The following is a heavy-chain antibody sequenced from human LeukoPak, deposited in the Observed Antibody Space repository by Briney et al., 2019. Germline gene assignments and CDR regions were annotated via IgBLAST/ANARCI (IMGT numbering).Heavy chain of an antibody. CDR1: GFAFSRYG. Sequence: PGGSLRLSCAASGFAFSRYGMHWVRQAPGKGLEWEAVIWDDGSNQKYADSVKGRFTISRDNSKNTLYLQMNSLRAEDTAVYYCVRGRGSSWYFDYWGQGTLVTVSS. J-gene: IGHJ4*02. CDR3: VRGRGSSWYFDY. CDR2: IWDDGSNQ. D-gene: IGHD6-13*01. V-gene: IGHV3-33*01.